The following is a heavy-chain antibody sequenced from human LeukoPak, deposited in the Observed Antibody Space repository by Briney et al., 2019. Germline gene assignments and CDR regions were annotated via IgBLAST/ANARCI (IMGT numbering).Heavy chain of an antibody. D-gene: IGHD5-18*01. V-gene: IGHV1-69*04. J-gene: IGHJ4*02. CDR1: GGTFSSYA. Sequence: GSSVKVSCKASGGTFSSYAISWVRQAPGQGLEWMGRIIPILGIANYAQKFQGRVTITADESTSTAYMELSSLRSEDTAVYYCARGSRGYSYGSPGYWGQGTLVTVSS. CDR3: ARGSRGYSYGSPGY. CDR2: IIPILGIA.